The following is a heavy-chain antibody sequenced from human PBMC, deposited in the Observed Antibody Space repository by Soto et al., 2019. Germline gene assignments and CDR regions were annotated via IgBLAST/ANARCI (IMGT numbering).Heavy chain of an antibody. Sequence: PGGSLRLSCVASGFKFSSYALTWVRQAPGKGLEWVSVISVSGANTYYADSVKGRFTISKDNSKNTLYLQMNSLRAEDTAVYYCARSLRFFMDVWGQGTTVTVSS. CDR2: ISVSGANT. V-gene: IGHV3-23*01. D-gene: IGHD3-3*01. J-gene: IGHJ6*02. CDR1: GFKFSSYA. CDR3: ARSLRFFMDV.